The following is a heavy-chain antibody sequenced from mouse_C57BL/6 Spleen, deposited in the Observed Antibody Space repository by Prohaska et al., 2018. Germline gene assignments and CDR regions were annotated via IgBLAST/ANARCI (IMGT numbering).Heavy chain of an antibody. Sequence: ASGYTFTSYWMHWVKQRPIQGLEWIGNIDPSDSETHYNQKFKDKATFTVDKSSSTAYIHLSSLTFEDSAVYSCARGDYGSSYPWFAYWVQGTLVTVSA. CDR2: IDPSDSET. CDR1: GYTFTSYW. D-gene: IGHD1-1*01. CDR3: ARGDYGSSYPWFAY. J-gene: IGHJ3*01. V-gene: IGHV1-52*01.